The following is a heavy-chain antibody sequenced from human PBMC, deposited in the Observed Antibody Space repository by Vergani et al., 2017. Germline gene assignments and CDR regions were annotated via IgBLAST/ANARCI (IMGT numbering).Heavy chain of an antibody. J-gene: IGHJ4*02. CDR3: LTGTTEPY. CDR1: GFTFSSYA. Sequence: EVQLLESGGGLVQPGGSLRLSCAASGFTFSSYAMSWVRQAPGKGLEWVSRISPDGDITLNADSVKGRFTISRDNARTTLYLQMTNLRAEDTAVYYCLTGTTEPYWGQGTLVTVSS. V-gene: IGHV3-23*01. CDR2: ISPDGDIT. D-gene: IGHD4-17*01.